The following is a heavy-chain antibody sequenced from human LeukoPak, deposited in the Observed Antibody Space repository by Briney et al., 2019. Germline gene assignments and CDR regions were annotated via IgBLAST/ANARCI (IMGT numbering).Heavy chain of an antibody. D-gene: IGHD6-6*01. Sequence: QAGGSLRLSCAASGFTFSSYGMHWVRQAPGKGLEWVAFIRYDGSNKYYADSVKGRFTVSRDNSKNTLYLQMNSLRAEDTAVYYCAKDWQLVQSYYYYYMDVWGKGTTVTVSS. V-gene: IGHV3-30*02. J-gene: IGHJ6*03. CDR3: AKDWQLVQSYYYYYMDV. CDR1: GFTFSSYG. CDR2: IRYDGSNK.